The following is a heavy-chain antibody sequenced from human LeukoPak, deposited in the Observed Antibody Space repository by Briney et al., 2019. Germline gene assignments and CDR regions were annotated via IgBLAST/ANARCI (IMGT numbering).Heavy chain of an antibody. D-gene: IGHD3-3*01. CDR2: IIPIFGTA. CDR3: ASQRAGYYDFWSGYYPFDY. Sequence: SVTVSCTASGGTFSSYAISWVRQAPGQGLEWMGGIIPIFGTANYAQKFQGRVTITADESTSTAYMELSSLRSEDTAVYYCASQRAGYYDFWSGYYPFDYWGQGTLVTVSS. V-gene: IGHV1-69*13. J-gene: IGHJ4*02. CDR1: GGTFSSYA.